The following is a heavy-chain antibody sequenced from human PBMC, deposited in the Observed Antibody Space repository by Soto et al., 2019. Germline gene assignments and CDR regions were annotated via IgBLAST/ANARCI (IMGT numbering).Heavy chain of an antibody. Sequence: HPGGSLRLSCAASGFTFSSYAMHWVRQAPGKGLEWVAVISYDGSNKYYADSVKGRFTISRDNSKNTLYLQMNSLRAEDTAVYYCARGEAAGYYYYGMDVWGQGTTVTVSS. J-gene: IGHJ6*02. CDR3: ARGEAAGYYYYGMDV. CDR1: GFTFSSYA. D-gene: IGHD6-13*01. CDR2: ISYDGSNK. V-gene: IGHV3-30-3*01.